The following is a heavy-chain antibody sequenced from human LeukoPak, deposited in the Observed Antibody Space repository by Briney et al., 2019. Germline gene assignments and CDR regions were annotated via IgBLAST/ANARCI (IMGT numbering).Heavy chain of an antibody. CDR1: GGTFSSYA. D-gene: IGHD3-22*01. Sequence: SVKVSCKASGGTFSSYAISWVRQAPGQGLEWMGGIIPIFGTANYAQKFQGGVTITADESTSTAYMELSSLRSEDTAVYYCARAEGYYDSSGPGPFDYWGQGTLVTVSS. V-gene: IGHV1-69*13. J-gene: IGHJ4*02. CDR2: IIPIFGTA. CDR3: ARAEGYYDSSGPGPFDY.